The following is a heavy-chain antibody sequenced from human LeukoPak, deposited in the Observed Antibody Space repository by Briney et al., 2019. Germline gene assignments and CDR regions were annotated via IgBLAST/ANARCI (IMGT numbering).Heavy chain of an antibody. CDR2: INADRSST. CDR3: AREQLVYDF. CDR1: GFTFSSHW. J-gene: IGHJ4*02. D-gene: IGHD6-6*01. V-gene: IGHV3-74*01. Sequence: GGSLRLSCAASGFTFSSHWMHWVRQGPGKGLVWVSRINADRSSTSHADSVKGRFTISRDNAKNTLYLQMNSLRAEDTAVYYCAREQLVYDFWGQGTLVTVSS.